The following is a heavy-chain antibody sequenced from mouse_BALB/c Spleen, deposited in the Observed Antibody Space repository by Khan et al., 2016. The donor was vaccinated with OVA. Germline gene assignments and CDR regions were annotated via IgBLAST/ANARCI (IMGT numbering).Heavy chain of an antibody. CDR2: IYPGSGNT. Sequence: QVQLKESGAELARPGASVKLSCKASGYTFTDYNINWVKQRTGQGLEWIGEIYPGSGNTYYNEKFKGKATLTADKSSSTAYMLLSSLTSEDSAVYFCAREWGAWFPYWGQGTLVTVSA. CDR3: AREWGAWFPY. J-gene: IGHJ3*01. V-gene: IGHV1-77*01. CDR1: GYTFTDYN.